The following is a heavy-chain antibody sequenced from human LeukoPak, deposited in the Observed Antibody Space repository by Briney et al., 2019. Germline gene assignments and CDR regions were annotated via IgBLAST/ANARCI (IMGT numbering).Heavy chain of an antibody. J-gene: IGHJ4*02. CDR2: IKQDGSEK. CDR1: GFTFSSYR. V-gene: IGHV3-7*01. CDR3: ARCGGYLVDYFDY. Sequence: PGGSLTLSCPATGFTFSSYRMSWVRQAPGKGLEWVANIKQDGSEKYYVDSVKGRFTISRDNAKYSLYLQMNSLRAEDTAVYYCARCGGYLVDYFDYWGQGTLVTVSS. D-gene: IGHD3-22*01.